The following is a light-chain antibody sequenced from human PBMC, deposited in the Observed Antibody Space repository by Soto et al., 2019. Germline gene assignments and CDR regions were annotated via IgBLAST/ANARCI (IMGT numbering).Light chain of an antibody. Sequence: DIELTQSPVTLSVSPGERSTLSCRASQSVSSNLAWYQQKPGQAPRLLIYGASTRATGIPATFSGSGSGTEFTLTISSLQSEDFAVYYCQQYNNWPQTFGQGSMVDI. CDR2: GAS. J-gene: IGKJ1*01. V-gene: IGKV3-15*01. CDR3: QQYNNWPQT. CDR1: QSVSSN.